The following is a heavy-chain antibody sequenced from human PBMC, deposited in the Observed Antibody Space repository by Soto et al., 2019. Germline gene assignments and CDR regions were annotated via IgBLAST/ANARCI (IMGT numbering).Heavy chain of an antibody. CDR3: ARARDYPGDYYYYYMDV. Sequence: SETLSLTCAVYGGSFSGYYWSWIRQPPGKGLEWIGEINHSGSTNYNPSLKSRVTISVDTSKNQFSLKLSSVTAADTAVYYCARARDYPGDYYYYYMDVWGKGTTVTVSS. D-gene: IGHD4-17*01. CDR2: INHSGST. J-gene: IGHJ6*03. CDR1: GGSFSGYY. V-gene: IGHV4-34*01.